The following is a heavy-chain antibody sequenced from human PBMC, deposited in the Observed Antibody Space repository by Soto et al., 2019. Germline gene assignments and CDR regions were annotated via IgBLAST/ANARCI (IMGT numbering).Heavy chain of an antibody. Sequence: PGGSLRLSCAASGFTFSSYGMHWVRQAPGKGLEWVAVISYDGSNKYYADSVKGRFTISRDNSKNTLYLQMDSLRAEDTAVYYCARDGVGATVYVGYLDYWGQGALVTVSS. J-gene: IGHJ4*02. D-gene: IGHD1-26*01. V-gene: IGHV3-30*03. CDR3: ARDGVGATVYVGYLDY. CDR1: GFTFSSYG. CDR2: ISYDGSNK.